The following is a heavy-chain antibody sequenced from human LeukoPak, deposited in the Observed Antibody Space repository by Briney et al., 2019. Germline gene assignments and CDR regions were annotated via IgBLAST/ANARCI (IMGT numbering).Heavy chain of an antibody. Sequence: GGSLRLSCAASGFTFSSYGMHWVRQAPGRGLEWVSFIQYDGNNKYYADSVKGRFTISRDNSKGTLYLQMNGLRVEDTAIYYCAKGRAGSSPDWGQGTPVTVSS. D-gene: IGHD6-6*01. CDR2: IQYDGNNK. J-gene: IGHJ4*02. CDR3: AKGRAGSSPD. V-gene: IGHV3-30*02. CDR1: GFTFSSYG.